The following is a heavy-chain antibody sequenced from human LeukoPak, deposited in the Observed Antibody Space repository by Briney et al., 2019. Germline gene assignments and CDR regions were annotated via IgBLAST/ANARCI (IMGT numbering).Heavy chain of an antibody. Sequence: SETLSLTCSVSDGSISSYYWSWIRQPAGKGLEWVGRIYSSESTNYNPSLKSRVTMSVDTSKNQCSLNLSSVTAADTAVYYCARDTGGSGSYAYYGLDVWGQGTTVTVSS. CDR2: IYSSEST. D-gene: IGHD3-10*01. V-gene: IGHV4-4*07. J-gene: IGHJ6*02. CDR1: DGSISSYY. CDR3: ARDTGGSGSYAYYGLDV.